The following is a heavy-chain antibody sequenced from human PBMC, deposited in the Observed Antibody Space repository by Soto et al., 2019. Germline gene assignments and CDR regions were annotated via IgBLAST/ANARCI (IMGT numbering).Heavy chain of an antibody. CDR2: ISAYNGNT. J-gene: IGHJ6*02. V-gene: IGHV1-18*04. Sequence: QVQLVQSGAEVKKPGASVKVSCKASGYTFPSYGISWVRQAPGQGLEWMGWISAYNGNTNYAQKLQGRVTMTTDTSTSTAYMELRSLRSDDTAVYYCARECLGCSGGSCHCYYYYCMDVWGQGTTVTVSS. D-gene: IGHD2-15*01. CDR1: GYTFPSYG. CDR3: ARECLGCSGGSCHCYYYYCMDV.